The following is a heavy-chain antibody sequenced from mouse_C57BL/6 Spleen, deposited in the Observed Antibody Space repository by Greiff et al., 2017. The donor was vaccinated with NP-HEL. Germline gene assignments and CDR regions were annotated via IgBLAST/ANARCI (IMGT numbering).Heavy chain of an antibody. D-gene: IGHD2-4*01. CDR1: GFTFSSYA. CDR3: TRGHYDYDEGWYFDV. V-gene: IGHV5-4*01. CDR2: ISDGGSYT. Sequence: EVQLVESGGGLVKPGGSLKLSCAASGFTFSSYAMSWVRQTPEKRLEWVATISDGGSYTYYPDNVKGRFTISRDNAKNNLYLQMSHLKSEDTAMYYCTRGHYDYDEGWYFDVWGTGTTVTVSS. J-gene: IGHJ1*03.